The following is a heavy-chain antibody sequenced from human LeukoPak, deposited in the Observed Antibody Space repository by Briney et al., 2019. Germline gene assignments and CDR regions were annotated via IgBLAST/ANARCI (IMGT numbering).Heavy chain of an antibody. V-gene: IGHV4-38-2*02. D-gene: IGHD5-24*01. J-gene: IGHJ4*02. CDR2: IYHSGST. CDR1: GYSISSGYY. Sequence: KASETLSLTCAVSGYSISSGYYWGWIRQPPGKGLEWIGSIYHSGSTNYNPSLKSRVTISVDTSKNQFSLKLSSVTAADTAVYYCARDGYNLDYFDYWGQGTLVTVSS. CDR3: ARDGYNLDYFDY.